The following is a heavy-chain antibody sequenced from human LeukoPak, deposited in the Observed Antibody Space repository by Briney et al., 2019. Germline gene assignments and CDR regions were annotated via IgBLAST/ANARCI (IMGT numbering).Heavy chain of an antibody. D-gene: IGHD3-3*01. CDR3: AWSRYYVPFYYMDV. CDR2: INPNSGGT. Sequence: GASVKVSCKASGYSFNDKYLHWVRQAPGQGLEWMGSINPNSGGTNYAQKFQGRVTMTTDTSMSTAYMELRSLRSDDTAVYYCAWSRYYVPFYYMDVWGRGTTVTVSS. CDR1: GYSFNDKY. J-gene: IGHJ6*03. V-gene: IGHV1-2*02.